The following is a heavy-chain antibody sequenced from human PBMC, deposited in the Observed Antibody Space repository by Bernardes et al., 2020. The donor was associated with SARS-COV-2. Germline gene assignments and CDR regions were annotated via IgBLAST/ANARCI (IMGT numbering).Heavy chain of an antibody. CDR2: ISYDGSNK. J-gene: IGHJ5*02. D-gene: IGHD2-8*01. V-gene: IGHV3-30-3*01. CDR3: ARDGCTNGVCYTSWFDP. Sequence: GGSLRLSCAASGFTFSSYAMHWVRQAPGKGLEWVAVISYDGSNKYYADSVKGRFTISRDNSKNTLYLQMNSLRAEDTAVYYCARDGCTNGVCYTSWFDPWGQGTLVTVSS. CDR1: GFTFSSYA.